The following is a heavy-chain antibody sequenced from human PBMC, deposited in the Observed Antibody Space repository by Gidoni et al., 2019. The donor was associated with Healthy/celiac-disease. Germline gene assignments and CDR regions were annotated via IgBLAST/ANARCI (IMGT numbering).Heavy chain of an antibody. V-gene: IGHV4-38-2*02. CDR2: IYHSGST. J-gene: IGHJ5*02. CDR3: ARDFWSGYYHWFDP. CDR1: GYSISSGYY. Sequence: QVQLQESGPGLVKPSETLSLTCTVSGYSISSGYYWGWIRQPPGKGLEWIGSIYHSGSTYYNPSLKSRVTISVDTSKNQFSLKLSSVTAADTAVYYCARDFWSGYYHWFDPWGKGTLVTVSS. D-gene: IGHD3-3*01.